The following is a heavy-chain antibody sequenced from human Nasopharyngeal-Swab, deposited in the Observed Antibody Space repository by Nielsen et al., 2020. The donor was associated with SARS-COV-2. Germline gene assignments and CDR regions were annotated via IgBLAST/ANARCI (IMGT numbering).Heavy chain of an antibody. V-gene: IGHV3-7*01. CDR3: ARAATMVRGVIIGRYYYMDV. Sequence: GESLKISCAASGFTFSSYWMSWVRQAPGKGLEWVANIEQDGSEKYYVDSVKGRFTISRDNAKNSLYLQMNSLRAEDTAVYYCARAATMVRGVIIGRYYYMDVWGKGTTVTVSS. CDR2: IEQDGSEK. J-gene: IGHJ6*03. CDR1: GFTFSSYW. D-gene: IGHD3-10*01.